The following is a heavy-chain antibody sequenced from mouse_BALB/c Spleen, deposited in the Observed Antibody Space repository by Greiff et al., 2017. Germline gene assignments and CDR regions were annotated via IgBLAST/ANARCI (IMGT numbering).Heavy chain of an antibody. Sequence: QVQLKQSGAELARPGASVKMSCKASGYTFTSYTMHWVKQRPGQGLEWIGYINPSSGYTNYNQKFKDKATLTADKSSSTAYMQLSSLTSEDSAVYYCASGDPLRGYAMDYWGQGTSVTVSS. CDR2: INPSSGYT. CDR3: ASGDPLRGYAMDY. V-gene: IGHV1-4*01. D-gene: IGHD1-1*01. J-gene: IGHJ4*01. CDR1: GYTFTSYT.